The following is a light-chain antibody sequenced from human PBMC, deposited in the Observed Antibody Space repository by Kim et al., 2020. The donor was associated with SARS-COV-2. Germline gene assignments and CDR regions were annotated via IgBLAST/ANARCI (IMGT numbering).Light chain of an antibody. V-gene: IGLV2-14*01. CDR3: TSYTRSDTWV. Sequence: GPSIPVPCSGSSSDVSHYNYVSWYQQHPGKVPKLLIYEVNKRPSGASDRFSGSKSGNTASLTISGLQAEDEADYYCTSYTRSDTWVFGGGTKLTVL. J-gene: IGLJ3*02. CDR2: EVN. CDR1: SSDVSHYNY.